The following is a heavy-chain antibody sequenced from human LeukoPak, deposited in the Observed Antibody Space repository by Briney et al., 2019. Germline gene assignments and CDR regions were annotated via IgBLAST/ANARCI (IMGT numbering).Heavy chain of an antibody. CDR2: IYTGGST. J-gene: IGHJ4*02. D-gene: IGHD4-11*01. CDR1: GFIVSSSY. V-gene: IGHV3-66*01. Sequence: GGSLRLSCAASGFIVSSSYMSWVRQPPGKGLEWVSGIYTGGSTYYADSVQGRFSISRDNSRNTLYLQMNSLRADNTSVYYCVRGRYSNMLGGQGTLVTVSS. CDR3: VRGRYSNML.